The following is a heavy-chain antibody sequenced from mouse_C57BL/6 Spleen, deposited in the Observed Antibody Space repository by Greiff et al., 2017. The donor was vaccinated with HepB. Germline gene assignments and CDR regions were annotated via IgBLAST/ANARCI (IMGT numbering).Heavy chain of an antibody. CDR2: IYPRSGNT. J-gene: IGHJ2*01. Sequence: VKLQESGAELARPGASVKLSCKASGYTFTSYGISWVKQRTGQGLEWIGEIYPRSGNTYYNEKFKGKATLTADKSSSTAYMELRSLTSEDSAVYFCARSRGNYYFDYWGQGTTLTVSS. CDR3: ARSRGNYYFDY. CDR1: GYTFTSYG. V-gene: IGHV1-81*01. D-gene: IGHD2-1*01.